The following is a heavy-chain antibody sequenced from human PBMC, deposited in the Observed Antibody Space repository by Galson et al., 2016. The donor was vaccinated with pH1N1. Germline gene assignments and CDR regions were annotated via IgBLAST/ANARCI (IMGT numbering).Heavy chain of an antibody. CDR1: GFTFSSYA. Sequence: SLRLSCAASGFTFSSYAMTWVRQAPGKGLEWVSGISDSGSSTYYADSVKGRFTISRDNSKNTVYLQMNSLRAEDTAVYYCAKGPRGVVVVAATLWGQGTLVTVSS. CDR2: ISDSGSST. D-gene: IGHD2-15*01. J-gene: IGHJ4*02. V-gene: IGHV3-23*01. CDR3: AKGPRGVVVVAATL.